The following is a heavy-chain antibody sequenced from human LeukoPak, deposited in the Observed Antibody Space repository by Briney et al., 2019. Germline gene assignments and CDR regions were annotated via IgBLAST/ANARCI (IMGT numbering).Heavy chain of an antibody. CDR2: FDPEDGET. CDR1: GYTFTGYY. J-gene: IGHJ6*02. CDR3: ATDPSSPAVAGRDYGMDV. V-gene: IGHV1-24*01. Sequence: GASVKVSCKASGYTFTGYYMHWVRQAPGKGLEWMGGFDPEDGETIYAQKFQGRVTMTEDTSTDTAYMELSSLRSEDTAVYYCATDPSSPAVAGRDYGMDVWGQGTTVTVSS. D-gene: IGHD6-19*01.